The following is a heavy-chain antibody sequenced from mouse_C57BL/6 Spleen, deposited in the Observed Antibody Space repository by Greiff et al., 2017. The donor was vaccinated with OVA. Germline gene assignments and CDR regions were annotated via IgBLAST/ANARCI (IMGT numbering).Heavy chain of an antibody. CDR1: GYTFTDYN. V-gene: IGHV1-18*01. CDR2: INPNNGGT. D-gene: IGHD1-1*01. Sequence: VQLQQSGPELVKPGASVQIPCKASGYTFTDYNMDWVKQSHGKSLEWIGDINPNNGGTIYNQKFKGKATLTVDKSSSTAYMELRSLTSEDTAVYYCARGGSSLDYWGQGTTLTVSS. J-gene: IGHJ2*01. CDR3: ARGGSSLDY.